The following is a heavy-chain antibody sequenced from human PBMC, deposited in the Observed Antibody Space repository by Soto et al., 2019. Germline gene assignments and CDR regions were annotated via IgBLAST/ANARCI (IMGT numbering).Heavy chain of an antibody. CDR1: GGSISGSY. J-gene: IGHJ4*02. V-gene: IGHV4-59*01. D-gene: IGHD6-19*01. Sequence: SETLSLTCIVSGGSISGSYWSWIRQSPGKGLEWLGYVYYTGSTNYSPSLRSRVSISVDTSKNEFSLRLSSVTAADTAVYFCARSVAVPGAHIDYWGQGTQVTVSS. CDR3: ARSVAVPGAHIDY. CDR2: VYYTGST.